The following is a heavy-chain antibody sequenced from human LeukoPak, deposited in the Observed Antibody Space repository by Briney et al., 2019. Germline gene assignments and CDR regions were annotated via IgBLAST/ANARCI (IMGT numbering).Heavy chain of an antibody. CDR1: GGSITTSSYY. V-gene: IGHV4-39*01. CDR2: IYYSGST. J-gene: IGHJ4*02. CDR3: ARAYYYDRRWGGFDY. Sequence: SETLSLTCTVSGGSITTSSYYWGWIRQPPGKGLEWIGSIYYSGSTYYNPSLKSRVTISVDTSKNQFSLKLSSVTAADTAVYYCARAYYYDRRWGGFDYWGQGTLVTVSS. D-gene: IGHD3-22*01.